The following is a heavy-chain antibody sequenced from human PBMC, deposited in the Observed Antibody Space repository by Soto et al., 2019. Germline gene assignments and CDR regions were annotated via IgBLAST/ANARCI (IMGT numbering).Heavy chain of an antibody. V-gene: IGHV3-23*01. CDR2: ISGSGGST. CDR3: AKRRYYYDSSGYDY. CDR1: GFTFSSYA. J-gene: IGHJ4*02. Sequence: GGSLRLSCAASGFTFSSYAMSWVRQAPGKGLEWVSAISGSGGSTYYADSVKGRFTISRDSSKNTLYLQMNSLRAGDTAVYYCAKRRYYYDSSGYDYWGQGTLVTAPQ. D-gene: IGHD3-22*01.